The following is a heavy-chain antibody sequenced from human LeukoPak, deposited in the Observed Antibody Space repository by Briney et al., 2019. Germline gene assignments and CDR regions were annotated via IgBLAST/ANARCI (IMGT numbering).Heavy chain of an antibody. J-gene: IGHJ4*02. CDR3: ARANYYDSSGSLED. D-gene: IGHD3-22*01. V-gene: IGHV6-1*01. Sequence: SQTLSLTCAISGDSVSSNSAAWNWIRQSPSRGLEWLGRTYYRSKWYNDYAVSVKSRITINPDTSKNQFSLQLNSVTPEDTAVYYFARANYYDSSGSLEDWGQGTLVTVSS. CDR2: TYYRSKWYN. CDR1: GDSVSSNSAA.